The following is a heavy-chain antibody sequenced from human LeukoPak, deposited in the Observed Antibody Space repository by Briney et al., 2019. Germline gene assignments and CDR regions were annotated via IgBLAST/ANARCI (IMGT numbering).Heavy chain of an antibody. J-gene: IGHJ4*02. D-gene: IGHD2-2*01. CDR2: INHSGST. CDR1: GGSISSYY. CDR3: ARAGYCSSTSCYHYYFDY. Sequence: SETLSLTCTVYGGSISSYYSSWIRQPPGKGLEWIGEINHSGSTNYNPTLKRRVTISVDTYKSQFSLKLSSVTAADTAVYYCARAGYCSSTSCYHYYFDYWGQGTLVTVPS. V-gene: IGHV4-34*01.